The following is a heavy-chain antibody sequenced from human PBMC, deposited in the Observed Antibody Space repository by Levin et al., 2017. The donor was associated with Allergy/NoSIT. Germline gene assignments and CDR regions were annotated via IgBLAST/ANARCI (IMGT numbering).Heavy chain of an antibody. V-gene: IGHV3-48*02. D-gene: IGHD6-13*01. CDR1: GFTFSSYS. Sequence: GESLKISCAASGFTFSSYSMNWVRQAPGKGLEWVSYISSSSSTIYYADSVKGRFTISRDNAKNSLYLQMNSLRDEDTAVYYCASLYSSSWYRWFDPWGQGTLVTVSS. CDR3: ASLYSSSWYRWFDP. CDR2: ISSSSSTI. J-gene: IGHJ5*02.